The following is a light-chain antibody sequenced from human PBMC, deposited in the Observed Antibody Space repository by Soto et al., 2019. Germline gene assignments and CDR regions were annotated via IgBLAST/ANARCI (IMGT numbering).Light chain of an antibody. CDR2: DVG. V-gene: IGLV2-11*01. J-gene: IGLJ1*01. CDR3: CSYAGSYTYV. CDR1: SSDVGGYNY. Sequence: QSVLTQPCSVSGSPGQSVTISCTGTSSDVGGYNYVSWYQQHPGKAPKLMIYDVGKRPSGVPDRFSGSKSGNTASLTISGLQAEDEADYYCCSYAGSYTYVFGTGTKVTVL.